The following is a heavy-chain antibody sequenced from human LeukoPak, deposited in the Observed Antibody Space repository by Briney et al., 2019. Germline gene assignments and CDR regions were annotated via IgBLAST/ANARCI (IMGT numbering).Heavy chain of an antibody. CDR2: IKQDGSDK. J-gene: IGHJ4*02. CDR1: GFTFGSHW. D-gene: IGHD3-10*01. Sequence: GGSLRLSCAASGFTFGSHWMNWVRQAPGKGLEWVANIKQDGSDKYHIDSVKGRFTISRDNAKDSLYLQMNSLRAEDTAVYYCARDCCASGSHDYWGQGTLVTVSS. V-gene: IGHV3-7*04. CDR3: ARDCCASGSHDY.